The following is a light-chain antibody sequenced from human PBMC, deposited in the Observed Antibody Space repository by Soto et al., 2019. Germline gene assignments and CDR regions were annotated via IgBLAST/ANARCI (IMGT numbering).Light chain of an antibody. Sequence: DFQLTQSPSTLSASAGDRVTITCRASQNIKKWLAWYQQKPGKAPKILIYDASNLGSGVPSRFRGSGSGTEFTLTISSLQSDDFATYYCQQYSTYASSLTFGQGTRLEIK. CDR3: QQYSTYASSLT. J-gene: IGKJ5*01. CDR1: QNIKKW. CDR2: DAS. V-gene: IGKV1-5*01.